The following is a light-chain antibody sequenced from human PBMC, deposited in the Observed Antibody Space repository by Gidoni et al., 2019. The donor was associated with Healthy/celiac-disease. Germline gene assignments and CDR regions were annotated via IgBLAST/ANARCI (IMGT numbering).Light chain of an antibody. J-gene: IGKJ2*01. CDR3: QQYNSYPYT. CDR1: QSISSW. CDR2: KAS. Sequence: DIEMTQSPATLSASVGDRVTITCRASQSISSWLAWYQQKPGKAPKLLIYKASSLESGVPSRFSGSGSGTEFTLTISSLQPDDFATYYCQQYNSYPYTFGQGTKLEIK. V-gene: IGKV1-5*03.